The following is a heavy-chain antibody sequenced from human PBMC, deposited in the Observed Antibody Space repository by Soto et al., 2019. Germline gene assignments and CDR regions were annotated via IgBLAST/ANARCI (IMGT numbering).Heavy chain of an antibody. V-gene: IGHV1-69*06. J-gene: IGHJ4*02. Sequence: ASVKISCKASGGTFSSYAISWVRQAPGQGLEWMGGIIPIFGTANYAQKFQGRVTITADKSTSTAYMELSSLRSEDTAVYYCARDGTTGTHPFAERHPFEYWGQGTLVTVSS. CDR3: ARDGTTGTHPFAERHPFEY. CDR2: IIPIFGTA. CDR1: GGTFSSYA. D-gene: IGHD1-1*01.